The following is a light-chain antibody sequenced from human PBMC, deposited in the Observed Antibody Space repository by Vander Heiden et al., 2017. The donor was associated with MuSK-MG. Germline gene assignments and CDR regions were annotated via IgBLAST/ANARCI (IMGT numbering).Light chain of an antibody. V-gene: IGLV2-14*01. CDR1: SSDVGGYNY. CDR3: TSYTSSSTLV. J-gene: IGLJ1*01. Sequence: QSALTQPASVSGSPGQSITISCTGTSSDVGGYNYVSWYQQHPGNAPILMWYEVSNRPSGVSNRFSGSKSGNTASPTISGLQAEDDAYYYCTSYTSSSTLVFGTGTKLTVL. CDR2: EVS.